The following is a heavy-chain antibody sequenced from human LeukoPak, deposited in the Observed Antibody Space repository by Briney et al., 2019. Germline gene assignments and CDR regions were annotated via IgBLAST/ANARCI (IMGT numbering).Heavy chain of an antibody. Sequence: ASVKVSCKASGGTFSSYAISWVRQAPGQGLEWMGGIIPIFGTANYAQKFQGRVTITADESTSTAYMELSSLRSEDTAVYYCARDADYYMDVWGKGTTVTVSS. CDR2: IIPIFGTA. CDR3: ARDADYYMDV. V-gene: IGHV1-69*13. CDR1: GGTFSSYA. J-gene: IGHJ6*03.